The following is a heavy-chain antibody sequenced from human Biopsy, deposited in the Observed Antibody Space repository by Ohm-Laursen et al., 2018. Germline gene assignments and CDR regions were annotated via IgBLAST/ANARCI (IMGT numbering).Heavy chain of an antibody. D-gene: IGHD2-15*01. V-gene: IGHV4-61*01. CDR2: IYNRGST. CDR3: ARVEDCSGDNCPRLAFDL. Sequence: SETLSLTCAVSAASVSGGTFYLGWIPPPPRKGLEWVGYIYNRGSTNYSPSLKSRVTILLDTSKNQFSLKLSSVTVADTAVYYCARVEDCSGDNCPRLAFDLWGQGTTVIVS. J-gene: IGHJ3*01. CDR1: AASVSGGTFY.